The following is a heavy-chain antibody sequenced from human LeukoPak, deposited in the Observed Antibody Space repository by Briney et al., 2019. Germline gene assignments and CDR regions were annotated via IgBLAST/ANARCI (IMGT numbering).Heavy chain of an antibody. J-gene: IGHJ1*01. CDR2: LKQEGSEK. Sequence: GGSLRLSCAASGFTFSSFWMSWVRQAPGKGLEWVANLKQEGSEKYYVGSVKGRFTTSRDDARNSLYLQMNSLRAEDTAVYFCARGFEFWGQGTLVTVSS. CDR3: ARGFEF. CDR1: GFTFSSFW. V-gene: IGHV3-7*01.